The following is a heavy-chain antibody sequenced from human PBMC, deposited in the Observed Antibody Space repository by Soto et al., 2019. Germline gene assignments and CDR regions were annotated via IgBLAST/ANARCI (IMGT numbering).Heavy chain of an antibody. CDR2: MNPNSGNT. J-gene: IGHJ4*02. CDR3: VRHGIVGVQPIDY. Sequence: GASVKISCKASGYTFITHDINWVRQAPGQGLEWMGWMNPNSGNTGSAQKFQGRVTMTRNTSISTAYMELSSLTSEDTAVYYCVRHGIVGVQPIDYWGQGALVTVSS. V-gene: IGHV1-8*01. CDR1: GYTFITHD. D-gene: IGHD1-26*01.